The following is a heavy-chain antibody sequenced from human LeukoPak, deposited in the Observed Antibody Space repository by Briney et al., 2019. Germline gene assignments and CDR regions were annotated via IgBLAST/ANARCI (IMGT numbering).Heavy chain of an antibody. Sequence: SETLSLTCTVSGYSISSGYYWGWIRQPPGKGLEWIGSIYHSGSTYYNPSLKSRVTISVDTSKNQFSLKLSSVTAADTAVYYCARVPRGAKRSFDYWGQGTLVTVSS. CDR3: ARVPRGAKRSFDY. CDR2: IYHSGST. CDR1: GYSISSGYY. J-gene: IGHJ4*02. V-gene: IGHV4-38-2*02.